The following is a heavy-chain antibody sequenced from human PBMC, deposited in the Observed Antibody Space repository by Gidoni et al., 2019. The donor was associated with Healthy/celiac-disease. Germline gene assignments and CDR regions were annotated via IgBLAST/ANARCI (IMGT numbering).Heavy chain of an antibody. CDR2: IRGSGGST. CDR1: GFTFSSYA. V-gene: IGHV3-23*01. Sequence: EVQLLESGGGLVQPGGSLRLSCAASGFTFSSYAMSWVRQAPGKGLGWVSAIRGSGGSTYYADSVKGRFTISRDDSKNTLYLQMNSVRAEDTAVYDCAKVSSVGGVVAATQTTVFDYWGQGTLVTVSS. CDR3: AKVSSVGGVVAATQTTVFDY. D-gene: IGHD2-15*01. J-gene: IGHJ4*02.